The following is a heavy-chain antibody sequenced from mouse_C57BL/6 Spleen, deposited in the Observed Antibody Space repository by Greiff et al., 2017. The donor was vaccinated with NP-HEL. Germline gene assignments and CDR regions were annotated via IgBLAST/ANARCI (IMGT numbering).Heavy chain of an antibody. J-gene: IGHJ2*01. CDR3: ARGQFDYFDY. V-gene: IGHV5-17*01. Sequence: EVKLVESGGGLVKPGGSLKLSCAASGFTFSDYGMHWVRQAPEKGLEWVAYISSGSSTIYYADTVKGRFTISRDNAKNTLFLQMTSLRSEDTAMYYCARGQFDYFDYWGQGTTLTVSS. CDR2: ISSGSSTI. D-gene: IGHD6-1*01. CDR1: GFTFSDYG.